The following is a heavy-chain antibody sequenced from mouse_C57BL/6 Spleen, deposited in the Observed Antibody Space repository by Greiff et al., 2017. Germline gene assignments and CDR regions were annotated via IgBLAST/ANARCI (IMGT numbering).Heavy chain of an antibody. CDR2: SRNKANDYTT. V-gene: IGHV7-1*01. D-gene: IGHD1-3*01. Sequence: EVQGVESGGGLVQSGRSLRLSCATSGFTFSDFYMEWVRQAPGKGLEWIAASRNKANDYTTEYSASVKGRFIVSRDTSQSILYLQMDSLRADDTTIYYCARDADDSGGYFDVWGTGTTVTVSS. CDR1: GFTFSDFY. CDR3: ARDADDSGGYFDV. J-gene: IGHJ1*03.